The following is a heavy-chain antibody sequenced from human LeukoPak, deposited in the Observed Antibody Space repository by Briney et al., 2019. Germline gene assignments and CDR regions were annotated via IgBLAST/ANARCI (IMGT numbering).Heavy chain of an antibody. J-gene: IGHJ4*02. CDR3: AREEGKQQMEAFDY. Sequence: PGGSLRLSCAASGFTFSSYWMHWVRQAPGKGLEWVSSIGGSSTSIYYAGSVKGRFTISRDNAKNSLYLQMNSLRAEDTAVYYCAREEGKQQMEAFDYWGQGTLVTVSS. V-gene: IGHV3-21*06. D-gene: IGHD6-13*01. CDR1: GFTFSSYW. CDR2: IGGSSTSI.